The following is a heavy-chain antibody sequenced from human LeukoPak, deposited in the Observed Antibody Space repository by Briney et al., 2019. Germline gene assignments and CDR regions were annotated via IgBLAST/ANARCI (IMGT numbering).Heavy chain of an antibody. Sequence: SETLSLTCTVSGGSISSYYWSWIRQPPGKGLEWIGYIYYSGSTNYNPSLKSRVTISVDTSKNQFSLKLSSVTAADTAVYYCARQFQYCYDSSGRNAAFDIWGQGTMVTVSS. CDR1: GGSISSYY. D-gene: IGHD3-22*01. CDR3: ARQFQYCYDSSGRNAAFDI. CDR2: IYYSGST. V-gene: IGHV4-59*08. J-gene: IGHJ3*02.